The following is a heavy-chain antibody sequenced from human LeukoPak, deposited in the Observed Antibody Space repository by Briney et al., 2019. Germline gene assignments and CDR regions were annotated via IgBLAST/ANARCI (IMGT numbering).Heavy chain of an antibody. D-gene: IGHD2-15*01. V-gene: IGHV3-23*01. Sequence: GGSLRLSCAASGFTFSSYAMSWVRKAPGKRLEWVSAICGGGSTHYADSVKGRFTISRDTSKDTLYLQMNSLRVEDTAVYYCSKCSGSTCYSSGDSWGQGTLVTVSS. CDR2: ICGGGST. CDR3: SKCSGSTCYSSGDS. CDR1: GFTFSSYA. J-gene: IGHJ4*02.